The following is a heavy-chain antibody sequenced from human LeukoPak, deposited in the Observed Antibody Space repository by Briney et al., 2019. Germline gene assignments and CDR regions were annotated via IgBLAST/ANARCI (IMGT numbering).Heavy chain of an antibody. J-gene: IGHJ4*02. CDR1: GGSISSYY. CDR3: ARQLRGALDY. V-gene: IGHV4-59*08. CDR2: IYYSGST. Sequence: SETLSLTCTVSGGSISSYYWSWIRQPPGKGLEWIGYIYYSGSTNYNPSLKSRVTISVDTSKNQFSLKLSSVTAADTAVYYCARQLRGALDYWGQGTLATVSS. D-gene: IGHD3-16*01.